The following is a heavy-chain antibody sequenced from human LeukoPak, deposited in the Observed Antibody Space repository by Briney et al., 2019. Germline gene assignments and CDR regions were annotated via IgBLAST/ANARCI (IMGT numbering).Heavy chain of an antibody. CDR3: ARAAQLSQGYYYYYYMDV. Sequence: SETLSLTCAVYGGSFSGYYWSWIRQPPGKGLEWIGEINHSGSTNYNPSLKSRVTISVDTSKNQFSLKLSSVTAADTAVYYCARAAQLSQGYYYYYYMDVWGKGTTVTVSS. V-gene: IGHV4-34*01. CDR1: GGSFSGYY. D-gene: IGHD6-13*01. CDR2: INHSGST. J-gene: IGHJ6*03.